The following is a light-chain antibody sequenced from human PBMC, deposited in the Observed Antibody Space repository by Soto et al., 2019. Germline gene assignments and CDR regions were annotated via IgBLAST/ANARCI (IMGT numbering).Light chain of an antibody. CDR1: SSDVGGYNY. Sequence: QSALTQPASVSGSPGQSITISCTGTSSDVGGYNYVSWFQQHPGKAPKLKIYEVSNRPSGVSNRFSGSKSGYTASLTISELQAEDEADYYCTSFTRSNTWVFGGGTKLTVL. V-gene: IGLV2-14*03. J-gene: IGLJ3*02. CDR3: TSFTRSNTWV. CDR2: EVS.